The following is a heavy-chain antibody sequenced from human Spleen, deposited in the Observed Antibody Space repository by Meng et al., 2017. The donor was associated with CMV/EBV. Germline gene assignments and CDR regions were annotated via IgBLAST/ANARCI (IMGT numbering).Heavy chain of an antibody. D-gene: IGHD2-2*01. CDR2: IYYIETP. CDR3: ARAPPSSPFDY. CDR1: VVLFCRAGSY. V-gene: IGHV4-31*03. J-gene: IGHJ4*02. Sequence: FPFSVVLFCRAGSYWNWIRLLPGKGLGWIGCIYYIETPYSSPSLGSRVTISVDTSKNLLSLTLNSVTAADTALYCCARAPPSSPFDYWGQGTLVTVSS.